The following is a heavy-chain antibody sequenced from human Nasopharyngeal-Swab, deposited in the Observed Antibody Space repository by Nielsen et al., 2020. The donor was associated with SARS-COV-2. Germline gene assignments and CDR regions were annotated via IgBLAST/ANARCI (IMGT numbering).Heavy chain of an antibody. CDR3: ARRGVVVRGGYYFDY. V-gene: IGHV4-39*01. Sequence: RRLPGSGLERIGSIYYSGSTYYNPSLKSRVTISVDTSKNQFSLKLSSVTAADTAVYYCARRGVVVRGGYYFDYWGQGTLVTVSS. CDR2: IYYSGST. D-gene: IGHD2-15*01. J-gene: IGHJ4*02.